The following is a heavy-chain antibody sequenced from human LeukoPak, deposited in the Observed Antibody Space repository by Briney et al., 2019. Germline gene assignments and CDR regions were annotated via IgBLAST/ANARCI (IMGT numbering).Heavy chain of an antibody. J-gene: IGHJ6*04. CDR3: ARDGIVVVPAAHYYYGMDV. D-gene: IGHD2-2*01. V-gene: IGHV4-38-2*02. Sequence: SETLSLTCAVSGYSISSGYYWGWIRQPPGKGLEWIGSIYHSGNTYYNPSLKSRVTISVDTSKNQFSLKLSSVTAADTAVYYCARDGIVVVPAAHYYYGMDVWGKGTTVTVSS. CDR2: IYHSGNT. CDR1: GYSISSGYY.